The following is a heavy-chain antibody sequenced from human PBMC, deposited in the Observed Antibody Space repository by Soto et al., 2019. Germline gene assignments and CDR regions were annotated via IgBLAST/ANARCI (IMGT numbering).Heavy chain of an antibody. CDR1: GGSFSGYY. CDR3: ARYGDPEDWFDP. V-gene: IGHV4-34*01. Sequence: QVQLQQWGAGLLKPSETLSLTCAVYGGSFSGYYWSWIRQPPGKGLEWIGEINHSGSTNYNPSLKSLVTISVDTSKNQFSLKLSSVTAADTAVYYCARYGDPEDWFDPWGQGTLVTVSS. D-gene: IGHD4-17*01. CDR2: INHSGST. J-gene: IGHJ5*02.